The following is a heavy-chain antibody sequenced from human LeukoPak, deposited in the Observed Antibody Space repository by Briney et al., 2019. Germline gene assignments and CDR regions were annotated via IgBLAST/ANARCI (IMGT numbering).Heavy chain of an antibody. V-gene: IGHV3-30*18. CDR2: ISYDGSKK. CDR1: GFTFSSDG. CDR3: AKDFQQLDPY. J-gene: IGHJ4*02. Sequence: GRSLRLSCAASGFTFSSDGMHWVRQAPGKGLEWVAVISYDGSKKYYADSVKGRFTISRDNSKNTLYLQMNSLRAEDTAVYYCAKDFQQLDPYWGQGTLVTVSS. D-gene: IGHD6-6*01.